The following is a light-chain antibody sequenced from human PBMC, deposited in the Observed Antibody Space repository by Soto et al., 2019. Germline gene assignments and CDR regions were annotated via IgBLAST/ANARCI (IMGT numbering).Light chain of an antibody. V-gene: IGLV2-11*01. CDR2: DVS. Sequence: QSALTQPRSVSGSPGQSVTISCTGTSSDVGTYDFVSWYQQHPGKAPKLIIYDVSKRPSGVPDRFSGSKSGNTASLTISGLQAEDEADYWCCSYAGTYTYVFGSGTKVTAL. J-gene: IGLJ1*01. CDR1: SSDVGTYDF. CDR3: CSYAGTYTYV.